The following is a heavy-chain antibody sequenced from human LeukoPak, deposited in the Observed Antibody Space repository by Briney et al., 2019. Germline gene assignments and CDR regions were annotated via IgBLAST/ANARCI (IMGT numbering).Heavy chain of an antibody. D-gene: IGHD3-10*01. Sequence: GGSLRLSCAASGFTFSSFTMNWVRRAPGKGLEWVSAISSTSSDIYYADSVKGRFTISRDNAKNSLYLQLNGLRADDTAVYYCARSNYGPNYLDYWGQGTLVTVSS. CDR1: GFTFSSFT. CDR2: ISSTSSDI. J-gene: IGHJ4*02. CDR3: ARSNYGPNYLDY. V-gene: IGHV3-21*01.